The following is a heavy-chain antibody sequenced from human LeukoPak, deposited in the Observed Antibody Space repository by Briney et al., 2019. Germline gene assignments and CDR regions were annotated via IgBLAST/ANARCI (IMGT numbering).Heavy chain of an antibody. Sequence: GGSLRLSCAASGFIFSNYGMNWVRQAPGKGLEWVAAISASGSATSYADSVRGRFTISRDNSKNTLYLQMNSLRAEDTAVYYCARDGHYYDSSGYFYYFDYWGQGTLVTVSS. D-gene: IGHD3-22*01. CDR2: ISASGSAT. V-gene: IGHV3-23*01. J-gene: IGHJ4*02. CDR3: ARDGHYYDSSGYFYYFDY. CDR1: GFIFSNYG.